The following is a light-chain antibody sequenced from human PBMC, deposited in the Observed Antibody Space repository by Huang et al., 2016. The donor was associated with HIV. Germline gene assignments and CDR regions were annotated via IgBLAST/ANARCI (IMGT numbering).Light chain of an antibody. CDR3: QQSYSTPRYT. V-gene: IGKV1-39*01. CDR1: QSISSY. CDR2: AAS. J-gene: IGKJ2*01. Sequence: DIQMTQSPSSLSASVGDRVTITCRASQSISSYLNWYQQKPGKAPKLLIYAASSLQSGVPSRLSGSGSGTDFTLTISSLQPEDFATYYCQQSYSTPRYTFGQGTKLEIK.